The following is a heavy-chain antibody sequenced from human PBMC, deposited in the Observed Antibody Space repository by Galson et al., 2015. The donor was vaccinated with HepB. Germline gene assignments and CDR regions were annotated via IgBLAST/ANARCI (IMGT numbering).Heavy chain of an antibody. CDR3: AGAYSSGWYDC. D-gene: IGHD3-22*01. CDR2: IWYDGSKE. J-gene: IGHJ5*01. V-gene: IGHV3-33*01. CDR1: GFSFSSYG. Sequence: SLRLSCAASGFSFSSYGMHWVRQAPGKGLEWVAVIWYDGSKEYYADSVKGRFTISRDNSNNTLYLQMNSLRAEDTAVYFRAGAYSSGWYDCWGQGTLVTVSS.